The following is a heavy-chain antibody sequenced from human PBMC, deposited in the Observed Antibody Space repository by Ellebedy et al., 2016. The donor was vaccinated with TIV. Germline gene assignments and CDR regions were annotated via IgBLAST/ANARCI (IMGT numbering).Heavy chain of an antibody. CDR2: IFYSGST. D-gene: IGHD6-6*01. J-gene: IGHJ4*02. V-gene: IGHV4-59*01. CDR3: AKYRIYSRSTGGGDC. Sequence: MPSETLSLTCTASAGALSGFYWSWVRQPPGKGLEWIGNIFYSGSTNYNPSLKSRVTISVDTSKNQFSLKLSSVTAADTAIYDCAKYRIYSRSTGGGDCWGQGTLVTVSS. CDR1: AGALSGFY.